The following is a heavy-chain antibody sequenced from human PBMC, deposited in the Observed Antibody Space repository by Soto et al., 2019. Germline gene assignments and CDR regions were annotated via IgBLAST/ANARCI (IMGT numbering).Heavy chain of an antibody. D-gene: IGHD1-26*01. CDR2: ISSSSSSV. CDR3: ARGDGTWDGLDY. V-gene: IGHV3-48*02. CDR1: GFTFSGFG. Sequence: EVQLVESGGGLVQPGGSLRLSCAASGFTFSGFGMNWVRQSPGKGLEWVSYISSSSSSVYHANSVKGRFTISRDNAKHSLYLQMDSPRDEDTAVYYCARGDGTWDGLDYWGQGTLVTVSS. J-gene: IGHJ4*02.